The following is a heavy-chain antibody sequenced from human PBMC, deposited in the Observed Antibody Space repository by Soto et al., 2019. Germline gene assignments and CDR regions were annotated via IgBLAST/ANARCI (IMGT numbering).Heavy chain of an antibody. D-gene: IGHD3-3*01. CDR3: ARDPQLRFLEWLPQPDRWFDP. Sequence: AASVKVSCKASGYTFTSYYMHWVRQAPGQGLEWMGIINPSGGSTSYAQKFQGRVTMTRDTSTSTVYMELSSLRSEDTAVYYCARDPQLRFLEWLPQPDRWFDPWGQGTLVTVSS. CDR1: GYTFTSYY. V-gene: IGHV1-46*01. CDR2: INPSGGST. J-gene: IGHJ5*02.